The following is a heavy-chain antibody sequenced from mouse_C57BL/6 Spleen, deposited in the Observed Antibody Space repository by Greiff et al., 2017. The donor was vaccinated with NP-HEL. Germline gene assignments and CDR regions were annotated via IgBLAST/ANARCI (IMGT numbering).Heavy chain of an antibody. Sequence: QVQLQQSGPELVKPGASVKISCKASGYAFSSSWMNWVKQRPGKGLEWIGRIYPGDGDTNYNGKFKGKATLTADKSSSTAYMQLSSLTSEDSAVYFCATVVAPRYAMDYWGKGTSVTVSS. J-gene: IGHJ4*01. CDR3: ATVVAPRYAMDY. V-gene: IGHV1-82*01. CDR2: IYPGDGDT. CDR1: GYAFSSSW. D-gene: IGHD1-1*01.